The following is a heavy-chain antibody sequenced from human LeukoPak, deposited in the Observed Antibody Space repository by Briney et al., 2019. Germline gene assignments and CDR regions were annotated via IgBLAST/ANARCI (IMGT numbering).Heavy chain of an antibody. CDR1: GFTFSSYG. D-gene: IGHD3-22*01. CDR3: AKTSGYPPQDYYMDV. J-gene: IGHJ6*03. CDR2: IWYDGSNK. V-gene: IGHV3-33*06. Sequence: GGSLRLSCAAPGFTFSSYGMHWVRQAPGKGLEWVAVIWYDGSNKYYADSVKGRFTISRDNSKNTLYLQMNSLRAEDTAVYYCAKTSGYPPQDYYMDVWGKGTTVTVSS.